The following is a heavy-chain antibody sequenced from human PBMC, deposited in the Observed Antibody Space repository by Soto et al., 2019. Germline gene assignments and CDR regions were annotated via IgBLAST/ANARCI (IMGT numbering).Heavy chain of an antibody. D-gene: IGHD2-15*01. CDR1: GFSISSGNY. CDR2: VYHGGNT. J-gene: IGHJ3*01. CDR3: ARARWYDAFNV. V-gene: IGHV4-38-2*01. Sequence: PSATRSLTWAVSGFSISSGNYWGWIRKHPWKGLEWIGSVYHGGNTYYNPSLKSRVSISIDLSKNQFSLKLTSVTAADTAAYYCARARWYDAFNVWGQGTVVTVSS.